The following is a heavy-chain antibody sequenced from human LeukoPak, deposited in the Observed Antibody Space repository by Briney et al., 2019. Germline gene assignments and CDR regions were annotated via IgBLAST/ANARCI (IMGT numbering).Heavy chain of an antibody. V-gene: IGHV4-34*01. D-gene: IGHD3-3*01. CDR1: GGSFSGYY. CDR3: ARGRVKAFWLY. Sequence: PSETLSLTCAVYGGSFSGYYWSWIRQPPGKGLEWIGEINHSGSTNYNPSLKSRVTIPVDTSKNQFSLKLSSVTAADTAVYYCARGRVKAFWLYWGQGTLVTVSS. J-gene: IGHJ4*02. CDR2: INHSGST.